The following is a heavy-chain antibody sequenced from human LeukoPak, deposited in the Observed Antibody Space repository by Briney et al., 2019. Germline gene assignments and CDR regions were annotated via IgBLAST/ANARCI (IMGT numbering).Heavy chain of an antibody. CDR1: GFTFSSYS. J-gene: IGHJ6*03. Sequence: GGSLRLSCAASGFTFSSYSMNWVRQAPGEGLEWVSSISSSSSYIYYADSVKGRFTISRDNAKNSLYLQMNSLRAEDTAVYYCARVTMVRGVISYYYYYMDVWGKGTTVTVSS. V-gene: IGHV3-21*01. CDR3: ARVTMVRGVISYYYYYMDV. D-gene: IGHD3-10*01. CDR2: ISSSSSYI.